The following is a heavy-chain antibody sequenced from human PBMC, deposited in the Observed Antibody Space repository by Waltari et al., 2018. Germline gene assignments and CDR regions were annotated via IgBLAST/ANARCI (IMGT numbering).Heavy chain of an antibody. CDR2: IYHSGST. V-gene: IGHV4-4*02. J-gene: IGHJ4*02. CDR3: ARESCSGGSCYQGYFDY. D-gene: IGHD2-15*01. CDR1: GGSISRSNW. Sequence: QVQLQESGPGLVTPSGTLSLTCAVSGGSISRSNWWSWVRQPPGKGLEWIWEIYHSGSTNYNPSLKSRVTISVDKSKNQFSLKLSSVTAADTAVYYCARESCSGGSCYQGYFDYWGQGTLVTVSS.